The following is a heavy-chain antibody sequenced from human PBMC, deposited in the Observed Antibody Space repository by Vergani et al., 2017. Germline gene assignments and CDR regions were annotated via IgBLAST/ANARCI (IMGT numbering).Heavy chain of an antibody. D-gene: IGHD3-22*01. V-gene: IGHV3-21*01. Sequence: EVQLVESGGGLVQPGGSLRLSCAASGFTFSSYSMNWVRQAPGKGLEWVSSISSSSSYIYYADSVKGRFTISRDNAKNSLYLQMNSLRAEDTAVYYCARVSDDSSGMAFDIWGQGTMVTVSS. CDR1: GFTFSSYS. CDR3: ARVSDDSSGMAFDI. J-gene: IGHJ3*02. CDR2: ISSSSSYI.